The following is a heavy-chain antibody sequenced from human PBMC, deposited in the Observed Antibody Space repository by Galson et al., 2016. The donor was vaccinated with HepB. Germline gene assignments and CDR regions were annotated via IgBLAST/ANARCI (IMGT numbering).Heavy chain of an antibody. J-gene: IGHJ5*02. CDR1: GYTFSSRY. CDR3: ARGGLLGIAVAGTWFDP. V-gene: IGHV1-46*04. Sequence: SVKVSCKASGYTFSSRYIHWVRQAPGQGLEWMGIINPSGGSPKYALKLQGRVTMTRDTSTSTVYMELSSLRSEDTAVYYCARGGLLGIAVAGTWFDPWGQGTLVTVSS. CDR2: INPSGGSP. D-gene: IGHD6-19*01.